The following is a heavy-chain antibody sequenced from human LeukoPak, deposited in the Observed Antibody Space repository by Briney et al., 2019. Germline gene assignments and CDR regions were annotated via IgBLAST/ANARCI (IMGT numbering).Heavy chain of an antibody. V-gene: IGHV3-11*01. CDR3: AKTARRSRYYFDY. CDR1: GFTFSDYY. J-gene: IGHJ4*02. Sequence: PGGSLRLSCAASGFTFSDYYMSWIRQAPGKGLEWVSYISSGGSTIYYADSVKGRFTISRDNAKNTLYLQMNSLRAEDTAVYYCAKTARRSRYYFDYWGQGTLVTVSS. CDR2: ISSGGSTI. D-gene: IGHD1-1*01.